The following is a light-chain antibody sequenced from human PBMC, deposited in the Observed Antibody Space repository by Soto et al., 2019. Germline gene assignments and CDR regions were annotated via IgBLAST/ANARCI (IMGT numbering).Light chain of an antibody. CDR1: SSDLGDYNY. CDR2: DVS. J-gene: IGLJ2*01. Sequence: QSALTQPASVSGSPGQSVTISCTGISSDLGDYNYVSWYQQHPGKAPKLMIYDVSNRPSGVSNRFSGSKSGNTASLTISGLQAEDEADYYCNSYAGSSTLVVFGGGTKLTVL. V-gene: IGLV2-14*03. CDR3: NSYAGSSTLVV.